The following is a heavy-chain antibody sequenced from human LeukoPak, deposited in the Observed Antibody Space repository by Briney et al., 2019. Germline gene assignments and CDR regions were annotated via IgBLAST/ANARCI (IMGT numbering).Heavy chain of an antibody. CDR3: ARTDSSSSYYYYYMDV. CDR1: GGFISSYY. V-gene: IGHV4-59*01. J-gene: IGHJ6*03. D-gene: IGHD6-6*01. CDR2: IYYSGST. Sequence: SETLSLTCTVSGGFISSYYWSWIRQPPGKGLEWSGYIYYSGSTNYNPSLKSRVTISVDTSKNQFSLKLSSVTAADTAVYYCARTDSSSSYYYYYMDVGGKGTTVTVSS.